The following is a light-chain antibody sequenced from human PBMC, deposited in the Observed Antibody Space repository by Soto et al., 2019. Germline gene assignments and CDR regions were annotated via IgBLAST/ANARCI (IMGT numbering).Light chain of an antibody. V-gene: IGKV1-9*01. CDR2: AAS. CDR1: QGISSY. Sequence: IQLTQSPSFLSASVGDRVTITCRASQGISSYLAWYQQKPGKAPKLLIYAASTLQSGVPSRFSGGGSGTEFTLTISSLQPEDFAVYYCQQSYSTPRTFGQGTKVDIK. J-gene: IGKJ1*01. CDR3: QQSYSTPRT.